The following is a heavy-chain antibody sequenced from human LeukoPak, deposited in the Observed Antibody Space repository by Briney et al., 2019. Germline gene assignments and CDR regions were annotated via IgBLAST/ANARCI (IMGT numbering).Heavy chain of an antibody. CDR2: IRYDGRNK. D-gene: IGHD5-12*01. CDR3: AKDLRGGYDYGDDAFDI. J-gene: IGHJ3*02. V-gene: IGHV3-30*02. CDR1: GFTFSSYG. Sequence: GGSLRLSCAASGFTFSSYGMHWVRQAPGKGLEWVAFIRYDGRNKYYADSVKGRFTISRDNSKNTLYLQMNSLRAEDTAVYYCAKDLRGGYDYGDDAFDIWGQGTMVTVSS.